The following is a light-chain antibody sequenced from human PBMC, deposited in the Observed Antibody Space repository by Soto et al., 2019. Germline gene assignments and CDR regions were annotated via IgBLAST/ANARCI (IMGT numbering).Light chain of an antibody. J-gene: IGKJ4*01. CDR2: DAS. CDR1: QSISSW. V-gene: IGKV1-5*01. Sequence: DIPMTQSPSTLSASVGDRVTITCRASQSISSWLAWYQQKPVKAPKLLIYDASSFESGVPSRFSGSGSGTEFTLTISSLQPDDFASYYCQQYNSYPPTVGGGTKVEIK. CDR3: QQYNSYPPT.